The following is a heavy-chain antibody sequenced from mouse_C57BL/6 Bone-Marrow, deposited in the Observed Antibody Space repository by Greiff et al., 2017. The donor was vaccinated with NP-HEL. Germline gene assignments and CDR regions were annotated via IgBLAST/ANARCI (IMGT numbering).Heavy chain of an antibody. CDR2: ISDGGSYT. CDR1: GFTFSSYA. CDR3: ARDHYGNYGWYFDV. V-gene: IGHV5-4*01. J-gene: IGHJ1*03. D-gene: IGHD2-1*01. Sequence: DVHLVESGGGLVKPGGSLKLSCAASGFTFSSYAMSWVRQTPEKRLEWVATISDGGSYTYYPDNVKGRFTISRDNAKNNLYLQMSHLKSEDTAMYYCARDHYGNYGWYFDVWGTGTTVTVSS.